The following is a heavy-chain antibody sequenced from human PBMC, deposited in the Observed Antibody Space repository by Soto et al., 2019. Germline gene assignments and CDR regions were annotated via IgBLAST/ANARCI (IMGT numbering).Heavy chain of an antibody. J-gene: IGHJ4*02. Sequence: GGSLRLSCAASGFTFSTYTMNWVRQTPGKGLAWVSSISSSSSYIYYADSVKGRFSISRDNAKNSLFLQMNSLRAEDTAVYFCASENYYDSSGYYSIWGQGT. CDR2: ISSSSSYI. CDR1: GFTFSTYT. CDR3: ASENYYDSSGYYSI. D-gene: IGHD3-22*01. V-gene: IGHV3-21*01.